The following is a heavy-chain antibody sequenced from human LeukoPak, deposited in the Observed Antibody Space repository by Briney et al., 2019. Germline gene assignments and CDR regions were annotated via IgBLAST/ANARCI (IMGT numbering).Heavy chain of an antibody. J-gene: IGHJ5*02. CDR1: GGSISSGGYY. V-gene: IGHV4-31*03. Sequence: SQTLSLTCTVSGGSISSGGYYWSWIRQHPGKGLEWIGYIYYSGSTYYNPSLKSRVTISVDTSKNQFSLKLSSVTAADTAVYYCARVIRSHCSGGSCYSPGWFDPWGQGTLVTVSS. D-gene: IGHD2-15*01. CDR2: IYYSGST. CDR3: ARVIRSHCSGGSCYSPGWFDP.